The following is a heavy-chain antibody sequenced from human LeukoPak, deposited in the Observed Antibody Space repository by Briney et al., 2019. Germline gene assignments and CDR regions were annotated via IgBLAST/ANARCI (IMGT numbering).Heavy chain of an antibody. CDR3: ARVNYYDSSGYYLDALDI. CDR1: GFTFSSYA. CDR2: ISGSGGST. V-gene: IGHV3-23*01. Sequence: GGSLRLSCAASGFTFSSYAMSWVRQAPGKGLEWVSAISGSGGSTYYADSVKGRFTISRDNSKNTLYLQMNSLRAEDTAVYYCARVNYYDSSGYYLDALDIWGQGTMVTVSS. D-gene: IGHD3-22*01. J-gene: IGHJ3*02.